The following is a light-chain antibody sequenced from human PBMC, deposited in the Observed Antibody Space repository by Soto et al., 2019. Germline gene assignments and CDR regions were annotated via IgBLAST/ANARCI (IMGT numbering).Light chain of an antibody. Sequence: EIVLTHSPVTLSLSPGERTTLSCRASQSISRYLAWYQQKPGQGPRLLIYGASSRATGTPDRFSGSGSGTDFTLTINRLEPEDFALYYCQQYGSSPPTFGQGTKVDIK. CDR3: QQYGSSPPT. J-gene: IGKJ1*01. V-gene: IGKV3-20*01. CDR2: GAS. CDR1: QSISRY.